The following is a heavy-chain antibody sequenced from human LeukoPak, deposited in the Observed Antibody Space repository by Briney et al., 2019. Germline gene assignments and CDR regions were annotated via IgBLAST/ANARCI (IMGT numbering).Heavy chain of an antibody. D-gene: IGHD2-15*01. Sequence: GGSLRLSCAASGFTFRSYGIHWVRQAPGKGLEWVAVISYDGSNEYYADSVKGRFTISRDNSKNTLYLQMNSLRAEDTAVYYCAKDKYRLGCSGGSCRTSGMDVWGQGTTVTVSS. CDR1: GFTFRSYG. CDR2: ISYDGSNE. J-gene: IGHJ6*02. V-gene: IGHV3-30*18. CDR3: AKDKYRLGCSGGSCRTSGMDV.